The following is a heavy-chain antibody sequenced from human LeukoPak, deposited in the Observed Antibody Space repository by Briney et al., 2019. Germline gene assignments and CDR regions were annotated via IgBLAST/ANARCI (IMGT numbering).Heavy chain of an antibody. CDR2: INSDGSST. CDR1: GFTFSSYW. Sequence: PGGSLRLSCAASGFTFSSYWMHWVRQAPGKGLVWVSRINSDGSSTGYADSVKGRFTISRDNAKNTLYLQMNSLRAEDTAVYYCTSRRFLDGYYYGMDVWGQGTTVTVSS. CDR3: TSRRFLDGYYYGMDV. V-gene: IGHV3-74*01. J-gene: IGHJ6*02. D-gene: IGHD3-3*01.